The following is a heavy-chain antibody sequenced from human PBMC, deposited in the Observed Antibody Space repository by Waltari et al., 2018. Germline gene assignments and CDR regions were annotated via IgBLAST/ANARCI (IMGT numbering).Heavy chain of an antibody. CDR3: VRGPSSGITRD. V-gene: IGHV1-2*02. J-gene: IGHJ4*02. CDR2: INPKNGGT. CDR1: GYTFRDYY. Sequence: QVQLVQSGAEVKQPGASVKVSCKASGYTFRDYYLHWLRQAPGQGLEWMGWINPKNGGTNYAQKFQGRVTMTRDTSISTAYMELSSLRSDDTAVYHCVRGPSSGITRDWGQGTLVIVSS. D-gene: IGHD3-10*01.